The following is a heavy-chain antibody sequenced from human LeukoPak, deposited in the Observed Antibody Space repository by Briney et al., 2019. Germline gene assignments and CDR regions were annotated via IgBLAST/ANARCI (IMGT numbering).Heavy chain of an antibody. J-gene: IGHJ3*02. Sequence: ASVKVSCKASGYTFTGYYMHWVRQAPGQGLEWMGWINPNNGGTNYAQKFQGRVTMTRDTSVSTAYMELSRLRSDDTAVYYCAREATREAFDIWGQGTMVTVSS. V-gene: IGHV1-2*02. CDR3: AREATREAFDI. CDR1: GYTFTGYY. CDR2: INPNNGGT.